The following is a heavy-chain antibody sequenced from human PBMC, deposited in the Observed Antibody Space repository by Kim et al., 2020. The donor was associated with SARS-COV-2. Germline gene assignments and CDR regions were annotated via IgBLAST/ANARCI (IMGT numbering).Heavy chain of an antibody. J-gene: IGHJ5*02. CDR2: ISSRTYGRTT. CDR1: GFTFDDNG. V-gene: IGHV3-49*03. CDR3: SSGYLSCWLS. D-gene: IGHD6-19*01. Sequence: GGSLRLSCAASGFTFDDNGMSWFRQAPGKGLEWVGFISSRTYGRTTGYAASGKGRVSISSDESNSIAYLQIHSLKSEDAAMYYCSSGYLSCWLSWGRGTRVTVSS.